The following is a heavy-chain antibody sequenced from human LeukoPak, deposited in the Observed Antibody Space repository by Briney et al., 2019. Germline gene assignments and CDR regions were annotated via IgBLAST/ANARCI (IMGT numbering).Heavy chain of an antibody. D-gene: IGHD2-15*01. V-gene: IGHV3-53*01. CDR1: GFTVSSNY. Sequence: GGSLRLSCVVSGFTVSSNYMTWVRQAPGKGLEWVPVLYPGGTTYFADSVKGRFTISRDNSKNTLYLQMNSLRPEDTALYYCARTVVAAKTYYFDYWGRGTLVTVSS. CDR3: ARTVVAAKTYYFDY. CDR2: LYPGGTT. J-gene: IGHJ4*02.